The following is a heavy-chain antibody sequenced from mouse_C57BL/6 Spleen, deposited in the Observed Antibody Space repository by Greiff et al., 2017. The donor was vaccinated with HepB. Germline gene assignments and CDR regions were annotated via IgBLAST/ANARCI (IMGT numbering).Heavy chain of an antibody. Sequence: ESGPGLVKPSQTVFLTCTVTGISITTGNYRWSWIRQFPGNKLEWIGYIYYSGTITYNPSLTSRTTITRDTPKNQFFLEMNSLTAEDTATYYCARDGYYGSSLYYAMDYWGQGTSVTVSS. CDR2: IYYSGTI. J-gene: IGHJ4*01. D-gene: IGHD1-1*01. V-gene: IGHV3-5*01. CDR1: GISITTGNYR. CDR3: ARDGYYGSSLYYAMDY.